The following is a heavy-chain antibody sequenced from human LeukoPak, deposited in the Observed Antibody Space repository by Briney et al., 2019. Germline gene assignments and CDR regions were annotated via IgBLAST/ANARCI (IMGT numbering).Heavy chain of an antibody. J-gene: IGHJ4*02. CDR3: AKECSGSYYSFDY. D-gene: IGHD1-26*01. V-gene: IGHV3-23*01. CDR1: GFTFSSYG. Sequence: GGSLRLSCAASGFTFSSYGMHWVRQAPGKGLEWVAVISGSGGTTYYADSLKGRFTISRDNSKNTLYLQMSSLRAEDTAVYYCAKECSGSYYSFDYWGQGTLVTVSS. CDR2: ISGSGGTT.